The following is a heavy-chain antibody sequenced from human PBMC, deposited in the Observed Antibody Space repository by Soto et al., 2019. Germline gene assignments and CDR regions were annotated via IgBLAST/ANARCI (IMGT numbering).Heavy chain of an antibody. D-gene: IGHD3-22*01. V-gene: IGHV3-11*01. CDR3: ASARRDSSGYYLGNAFDI. CDR2: ISSSGSTI. J-gene: IGHJ3*02. Sequence: GGSLRLSCAASGFTFSDYYMSWIRQAPGKGLEWVSYISSSGSTIYYADSVKGRFTISRDNAKNSLYLQMNSLRAEDTAVYYCASARRDSSGYYLGNAFDIWGQGTMVTASS. CDR1: GFTFSDYY.